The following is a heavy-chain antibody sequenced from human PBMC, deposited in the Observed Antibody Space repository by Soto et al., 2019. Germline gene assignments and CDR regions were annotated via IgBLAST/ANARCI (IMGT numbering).Heavy chain of an antibody. D-gene: IGHD3-22*01. V-gene: IGHV1-58*01. CDR3: AADYYNTNGYYYDY. CDR1: GFTFISSA. J-gene: IGHJ4*02. Sequence: SVKVSCKASGFTFISSAVQWVRQARGQRLEWIGWIVVVSGNTNYAQKFQERVTITRDMSTSTAYMELSSLRSDDTAVYYCAADYYNTNGYYYDYWGQGTLVTVS. CDR2: IVVVSGNT.